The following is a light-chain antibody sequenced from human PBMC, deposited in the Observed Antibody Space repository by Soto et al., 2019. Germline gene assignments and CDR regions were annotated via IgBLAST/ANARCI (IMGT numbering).Light chain of an antibody. CDR1: QSISTW. J-gene: IGKJ4*01. V-gene: IGKV1-5*03. CDR3: QQYNTDPLT. CDR2: KAS. Sequence: DIQMTQSPSTLSASVGDRVTITCRASQSISTWLAWYQQKPGKAPKLLIYKASSLEGGVPSRFSGSGSGSDFNITISSLQPDDFATYYCQQYNTDPLTFGGGTTVEIK.